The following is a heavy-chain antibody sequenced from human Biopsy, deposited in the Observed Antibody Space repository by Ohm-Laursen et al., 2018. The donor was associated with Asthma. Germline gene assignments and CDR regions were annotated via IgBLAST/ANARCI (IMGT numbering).Heavy chain of an antibody. J-gene: IGHJ4*02. Sequence: TQTLTLTCSFSGFSLSSSGANVNWIRQPPGKALEWLARIDWEEDKFYSTSLRTRLTISKGSSEDQVVLTMTNMGPVDTATYYCTRHDDYWGPGTLVTVSS. CDR3: TRHDDY. CDR1: GFSLSSSGAN. CDR2: IDWEEDK. V-gene: IGHV2-70*04.